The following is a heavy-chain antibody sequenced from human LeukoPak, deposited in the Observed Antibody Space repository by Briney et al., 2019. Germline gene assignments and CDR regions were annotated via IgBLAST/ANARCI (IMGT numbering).Heavy chain of an antibody. D-gene: IGHD6-6*01. CDR2: ISSDGSST. Sequence: GGSLRLSCAASGFTFRNPWMHWVRQTPGKGLVWVSRISSDGSSTTYADSVKGRFTISRDNAKNTLYLQMNNLRAEDTAMYYCARDQRVTGRPDIDYWGQGTLAIVSS. V-gene: IGHV3-74*03. CDR3: ARDQRVTGRPDIDY. CDR1: GFTFRNPW. J-gene: IGHJ4*02.